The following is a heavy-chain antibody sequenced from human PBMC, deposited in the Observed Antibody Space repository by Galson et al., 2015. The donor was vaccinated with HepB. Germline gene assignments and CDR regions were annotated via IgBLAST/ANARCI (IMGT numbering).Heavy chain of an antibody. CDR2: FDPEDGET. V-gene: IGHV1-24*01. D-gene: IGHD4-11*01. Sequence: SVKVSCKVSGYPLTELSMHWVRQAPGKGLEWMGGFDPEDGETIYAQKFQGRVTMTEDTSTDTAYMELSSLRSEDTAVYYCATPWAYTVTGMDVWGQGTTVTVSS. J-gene: IGHJ6*02. CDR3: ATPWAYTVTGMDV. CDR1: GYPLTELS.